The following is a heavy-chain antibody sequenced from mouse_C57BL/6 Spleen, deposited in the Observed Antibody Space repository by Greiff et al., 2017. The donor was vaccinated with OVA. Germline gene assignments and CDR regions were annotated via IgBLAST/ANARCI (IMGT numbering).Heavy chain of an antibody. D-gene: IGHD2-4*01. CDR3: ARKEDDYDRFAY. CDR1: GFTFSDYY. V-gene: IGHV5-12*01. CDR2: ISNGGGST. Sequence: EVQGVESGGGLVQPGGSLKLSCAASGFTFSDYYMYWVRQTPEKRLEWVAYISNGGGSTYYPDTVKGRFTISRDNAKNTLYLQMSRLKSEDTAMYYCARKEDDYDRFAYWGQGTLVTVSA. J-gene: IGHJ3*01.